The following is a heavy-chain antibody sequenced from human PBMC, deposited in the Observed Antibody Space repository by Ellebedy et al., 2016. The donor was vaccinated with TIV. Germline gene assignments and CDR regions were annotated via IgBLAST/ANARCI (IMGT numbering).Heavy chain of an antibody. CDR2: IDPSDSYT. D-gene: IGHD5-18*01. CDR3: ARHSWDTAMVTRFGTSGHDY. CDR1: GYSFTSYW. J-gene: IGHJ4*02. Sequence: KVSCKGSGYSFTSYWISWVRQMPGKGLEWMGRIDPSDSYTNYSPSFQGHVTISADKSISTAYLQWSSLKASDTAMYYCARHSWDTAMVTRFGTSGHDYWGQGTLVTVSS. V-gene: IGHV5-10-1*01.